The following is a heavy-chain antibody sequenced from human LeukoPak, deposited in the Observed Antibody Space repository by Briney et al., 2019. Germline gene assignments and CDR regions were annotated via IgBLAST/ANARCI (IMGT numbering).Heavy chain of an antibody. Sequence: PGGSLRLSCAASGFTFSSYWMHWVRQAPGKGLVGVSRINSDGSSTSYADSVKGRFTISRDNAKNTLYLQMNSLRAEDTAVYYCARVSYYDFWSGYPTDYWGQGTLVTVSS. CDR2: INSDGSST. J-gene: IGHJ4*02. CDR1: GFTFSSYW. V-gene: IGHV3-74*01. CDR3: ARVSYYDFWSGYPTDY. D-gene: IGHD3-3*01.